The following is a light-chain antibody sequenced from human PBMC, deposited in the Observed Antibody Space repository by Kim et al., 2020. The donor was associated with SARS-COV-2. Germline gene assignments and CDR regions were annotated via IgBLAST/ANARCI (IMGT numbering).Light chain of an antibody. Sequence: SGAPGQTASITCSGDKLGDKYACWYQQKPGQSPVLVIYQDSTRPSGIPERFSGSNSGNTATLTISGTQAMDEADYYCQAWDSSTAVFGTGTKVTVL. CDR3: QAWDSSTAV. CDR1: KLGDKY. CDR2: QDS. J-gene: IGLJ1*01. V-gene: IGLV3-1*01.